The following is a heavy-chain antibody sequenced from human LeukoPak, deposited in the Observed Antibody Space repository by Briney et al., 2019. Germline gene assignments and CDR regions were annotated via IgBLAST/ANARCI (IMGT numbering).Heavy chain of an antibody. CDR2: INPHSGGT. D-gene: IGHD2-15*01. CDR3: ARGPLEFCSGGSCYSGRNWLDP. J-gene: IGHJ5*02. CDR1: GYTFTGYY. Sequence: GASVKVSCKASGYTFTGYYIHWVRQAPGQGLEWMGWINPHSGGTNYAQKFQGRITMTRDTSISTAYMELRRLRFDDTAVYYCARGPLEFCSGGSCYSGRNWLDPWGQGILVTVSS. V-gene: IGHV1-2*02.